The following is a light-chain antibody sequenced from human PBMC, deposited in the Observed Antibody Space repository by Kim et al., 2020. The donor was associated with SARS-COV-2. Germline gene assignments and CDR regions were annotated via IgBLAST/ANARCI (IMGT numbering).Light chain of an antibody. J-gene: IGLJ3*02. Sequence: QSVLTQPPSASGTPGQRVTISCSGSSSNIGSNTVNWYQQHPGTTPKLLIYSNNQRPSGVLDRFSGSKSGTSASLAISGLQYEDEADYYCAAWDDGLNGWVFGGGTQLTVL. CDR1: SSNIGSNT. V-gene: IGLV1-44*01. CDR3: AAWDDGLNGWV. CDR2: SNN.